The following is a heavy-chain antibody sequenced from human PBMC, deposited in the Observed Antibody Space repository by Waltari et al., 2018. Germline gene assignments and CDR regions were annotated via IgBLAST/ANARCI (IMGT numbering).Heavy chain of an antibody. D-gene: IGHD3-10*01. J-gene: IGHJ1*01. Sequence: DVKMVESGGGLVQPEGSLRRSCTGSGFTFNKYWMHWVRQAPGKGPEWISHINFDGSDTDYADSVRGRFTISRDNVKRTLFLQMNSLRVDDTAVYFCARVTLLRGAHWGQGTLVTVSS. CDR1: GFTFNKYW. CDR3: ARVTLLRGAH. V-gene: IGHV3-74*01. CDR2: INFDGSDT.